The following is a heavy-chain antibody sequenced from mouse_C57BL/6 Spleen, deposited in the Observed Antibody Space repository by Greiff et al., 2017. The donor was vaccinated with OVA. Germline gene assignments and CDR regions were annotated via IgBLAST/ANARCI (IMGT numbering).Heavy chain of an antibody. Sequence: EVQLQQSGPELVKPGASVKISCKASGYTFTDYYMNWVKQSHGKSLEWIGDINPNNGGTSYNQKFKGKATLTVDKSSSTAYMELRSLTSEDSAVYYCASYYDYDTGYYYAMDYWGQGTSVTVSS. V-gene: IGHV1-26*01. CDR2: INPNNGGT. CDR3: ASYYDYDTGYYYAMDY. D-gene: IGHD2-4*01. CDR1: GYTFTDYY. J-gene: IGHJ4*01.